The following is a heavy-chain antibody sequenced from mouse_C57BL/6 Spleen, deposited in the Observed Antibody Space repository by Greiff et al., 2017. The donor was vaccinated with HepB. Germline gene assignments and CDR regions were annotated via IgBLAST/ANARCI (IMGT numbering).Heavy chain of an antibody. CDR2: IYPGNSDT. Sequence: VQLQQSGTVLARPGASVKMSCKTSGYTFPSYWMHWVNQRPGQGLEWIGAIYPGNSDTSYNQKFKGKAKLTAVTSASTAYMELSSLTNEDSAVYYCTRDYYGSSPYWYFDVWGTGTTVTVSS. D-gene: IGHD1-1*01. V-gene: IGHV1-5*01. CDR1: GYTFPSYW. CDR3: TRDYYGSSPYWYFDV. J-gene: IGHJ1*03.